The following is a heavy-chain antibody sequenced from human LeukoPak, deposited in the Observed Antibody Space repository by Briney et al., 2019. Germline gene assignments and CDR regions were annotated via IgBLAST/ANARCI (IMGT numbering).Heavy chain of an antibody. CDR1: GGSISSYY. CDR3: ARGRDGYND. V-gene: IGHV4-59*08. CDR2: IYSGST. Sequence: SETLSLTCTVSGGSISSYYWSWIRQPPGKGLEWIGYIYSGSTNYNPSLKSRVTMSVDTSKNQLSLKLTSVTAADTAVCYCARGRDGYNDWGQGTLVTVSS. J-gene: IGHJ4*02. D-gene: IGHD5-24*01.